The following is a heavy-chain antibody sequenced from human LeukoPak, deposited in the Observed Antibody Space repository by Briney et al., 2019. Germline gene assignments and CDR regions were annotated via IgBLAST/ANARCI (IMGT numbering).Heavy chain of an antibody. CDR2: ISYDGSNK. V-gene: IGHV3-30*03. J-gene: IGHJ3*02. CDR3: ARGGRKTGGDAFDI. D-gene: IGHD7-27*01. CDR1: GFTFSSYG. Sequence: GESLRLSCAASGFTFSSYGMHWIRQAPCKGLEWVAVISYDGSNKYYADSVKGRFTISRDNSKNTLYLQMNSLRAEDTAVYYCARGGRKTGGDAFDIWGQGTMVTVSS.